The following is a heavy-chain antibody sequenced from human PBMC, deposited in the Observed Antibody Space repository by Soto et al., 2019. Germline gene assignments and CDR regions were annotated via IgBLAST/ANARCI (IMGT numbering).Heavy chain of an antibody. CDR2: IYSGGST. CDR3: ARVGSSGYPETDWYFDL. CDR1: GFTVSSNY. D-gene: IGHD3-22*01. V-gene: IGHV3-53*01. J-gene: IGHJ2*01. Sequence: GGSLRLSCAASGFTVSSNYMSWVRQAPGKGLEWVSVIYSGGSTYYADSVKGRFTISRDNSKNTLYLQMNSLRAEDTAVYYCARVGSSGYPETDWYFDLWGRGTLVTVSS.